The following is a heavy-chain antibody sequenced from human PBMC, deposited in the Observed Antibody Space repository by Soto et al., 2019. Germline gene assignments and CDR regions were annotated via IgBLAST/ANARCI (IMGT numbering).Heavy chain of an antibody. V-gene: IGHV1-18*01. J-gene: IGHJ6*02. CDR3: AREDFVVVPAADDSYYYYYGMDV. Sequence: ASVKVSCKASGYTFTSYGISWVRQAPGQGLEWMGWISAYNGNTNYAQKLQGRVTMTTDTSTSTAYMELRSLRSDDTAVHYCAREDFVVVPAADDSYYYYYGMDVWGQGTTVTVSS. CDR2: ISAYNGNT. D-gene: IGHD2-2*01. CDR1: GYTFTSYG.